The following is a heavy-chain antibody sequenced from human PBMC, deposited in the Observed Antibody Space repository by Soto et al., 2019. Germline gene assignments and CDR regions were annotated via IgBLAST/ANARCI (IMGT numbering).Heavy chain of an antibody. Sequence: PSETLSLTCTVSGGSISSGGYYWSWIRQHPGKGLEWIGYIYYSGSTYYNPSLKSRVTISVDTSKNQFSLKLSSVTAADTAVYYCARGSVVAAGFDPWGQGTLVTVSS. V-gene: IGHV4-31*03. J-gene: IGHJ5*02. CDR1: GGSISSGGYY. CDR2: IYYSGST. D-gene: IGHD2-15*01. CDR3: ARGSVVAAGFDP.